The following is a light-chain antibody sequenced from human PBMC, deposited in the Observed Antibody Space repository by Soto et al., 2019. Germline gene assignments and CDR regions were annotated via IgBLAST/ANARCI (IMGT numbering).Light chain of an antibody. J-gene: IGLJ1*01. Sequence: QCLLTLPRSASGTPGQRGTISCSGSISNIGGNAVNWYQQLPGTTPKLLIYSNNQRPSGVPDRFPGSKYGTSASLAISGLQSEDEADYYCAAWDDSLSGYVFGTGTKVTVL. V-gene: IGLV1-44*01. CDR3: AAWDDSLSGYV. CDR1: ISNIGGNA. CDR2: SNN.